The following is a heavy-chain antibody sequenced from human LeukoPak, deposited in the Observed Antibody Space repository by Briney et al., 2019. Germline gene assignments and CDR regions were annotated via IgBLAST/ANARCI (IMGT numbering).Heavy chain of an antibody. CDR3: ASGYSSTWYYFDY. CDR1: GDSISSYY. J-gene: IGHJ4*02. Sequence: SETLSLTCTVSGDSISSYYWSWIRQPPGKGLEWIGYIYHSGSTNYNPSLKSRVTISADTSKDQFSLKLASVTAADTAVYYCASGYSSTWYYFDYWGQGTPVTVSS. D-gene: IGHD6-13*01. CDR2: IYHSGST. V-gene: IGHV4-59*01.